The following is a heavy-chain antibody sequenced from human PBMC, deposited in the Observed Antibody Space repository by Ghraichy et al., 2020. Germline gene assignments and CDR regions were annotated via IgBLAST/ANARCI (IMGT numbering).Heavy chain of an antibody. CDR2: ISGSGGST. D-gene: IGHD6-13*01. J-gene: IGHJ4*02. V-gene: IGHV3-23*01. CDR3: AKEGKQQLSTDY. Sequence: GESLNISCAASGFTFSSYAMSWVRQAPGKGLEWVSAISGSGGSTNYADSVKGRFTISRDNSKNTLYLQMNSLRAEDTAVYYCAKEGKQQLSTDYWGQGTLVTVSS. CDR1: GFTFSSYA.